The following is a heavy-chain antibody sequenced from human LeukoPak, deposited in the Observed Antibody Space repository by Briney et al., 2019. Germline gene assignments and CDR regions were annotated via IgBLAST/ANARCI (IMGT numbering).Heavy chain of an antibody. CDR2: IISTGGST. D-gene: IGHD6-19*01. CDR1: GFTFSSCA. V-gene: IGHV3-23*01. CDR3: AKGYSSGRRTYFDY. J-gene: IGHJ4*02. Sequence: GGSLRLSCAASGFTFSSCAMSWVRQAPGKGLEWVSGIISTGGSTYYADSVKGRSTISRDNSKSTLSLQMDSLRAEDTAVYYCAKGYSSGRRTYFDYWGQRTLVTISS.